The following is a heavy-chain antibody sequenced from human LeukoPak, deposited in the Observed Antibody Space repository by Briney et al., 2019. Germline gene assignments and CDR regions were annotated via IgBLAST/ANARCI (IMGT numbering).Heavy chain of an antibody. CDR1: GYSFTSYW. Sequence: GESLKISCKGSGYSFTSYWIGWVRQMPGKGLEWMGIIYPGDSDTRYSPSFQGQVTISADKSISTAYLQWSSLKASDTAMYYCARSPSYGDYVSTPSYYFDYWGQGTLVTVSS. D-gene: IGHD4-17*01. V-gene: IGHV5-51*01. CDR3: ARSPSYGDYVSTPSYYFDY. J-gene: IGHJ4*02. CDR2: IYPGDSDT.